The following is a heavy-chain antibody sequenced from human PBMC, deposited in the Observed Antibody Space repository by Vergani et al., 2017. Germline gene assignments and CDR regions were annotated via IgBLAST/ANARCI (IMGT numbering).Heavy chain of an antibody. CDR3: ARGPRARYCSSTSCYFEDY. J-gene: IGHJ4*02. Sequence: EVQLVQSGAEVKKPGESLKISCKGSGYSFTSYWIGWVRQMPGKGLEWMGIIYPGDSATRYSPSFPGQVTISADKAISTAYLQWSSLNASDTAMYYCARGPRARYCSSTSCYFEDYWGQGTLVTVSS. D-gene: IGHD2-2*01. CDR2: IYPGDSAT. CDR1: GYSFTSYW. V-gene: IGHV5-51*01.